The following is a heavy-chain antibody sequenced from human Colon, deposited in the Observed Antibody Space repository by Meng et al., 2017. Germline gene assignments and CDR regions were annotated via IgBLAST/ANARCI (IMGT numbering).Heavy chain of an antibody. Sequence: SVKVSCKTSGFTFSSSAVQWVRQGRGQRLEWIGWIVVGSASTTYAQKFQERVTITRDMSTSTAYLELSSLRSEDTAVYYCAVDAYGKEEDYDYWGQGTLVTVSS. CDR3: AVDAYGKEEDYDY. CDR1: GFTFSSSA. CDR2: IVVGSAST. D-gene: IGHD4-17*01. J-gene: IGHJ4*02. V-gene: IGHV1-58*01.